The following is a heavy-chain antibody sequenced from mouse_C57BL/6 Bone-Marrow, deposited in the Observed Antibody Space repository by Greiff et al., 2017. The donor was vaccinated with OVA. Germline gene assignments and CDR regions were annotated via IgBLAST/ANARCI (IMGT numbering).Heavy chain of an antibody. CDR1: GFTFSDYG. D-gene: IGHD2-2*01. J-gene: IGHJ3*01. CDR2: ICSGSSTT. Sequence: EVKLMEPGGGFVKPGGSLKLSCAASGFTFSDYGMHWVRQAPEKGLEWVAYICSGSSTTYYADTVKGRFTLTRDNAKNTRFLQMTSLRSEDTAMYYCARMGGLPYWFAYWGQGTTVTVSA. V-gene: IGHV5-17*01. CDR3: ARMGGLPYWFAY.